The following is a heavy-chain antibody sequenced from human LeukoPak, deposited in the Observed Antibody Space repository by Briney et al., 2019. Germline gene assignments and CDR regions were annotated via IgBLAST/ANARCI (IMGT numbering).Heavy chain of an antibody. CDR3: ARTDRGDYVWGSYRRQNYFDY. Sequence: PGGSLRLSCAASGFTFSSYEMNWVRQAPGKGLEWVSYISSSGSTIYYADSVKGRFTISRDNAKNSLYLQMNSLRAEDTAVYYCARTDRGDYVWGSYRRQNYFDYWGRGTLVTVSS. J-gene: IGHJ4*02. CDR1: GFTFSSYE. CDR2: ISSSGSTI. V-gene: IGHV3-48*03. D-gene: IGHD3-16*02.